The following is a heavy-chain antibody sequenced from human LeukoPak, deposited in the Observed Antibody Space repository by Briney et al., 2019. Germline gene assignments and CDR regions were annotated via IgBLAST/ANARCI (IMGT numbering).Heavy chain of an antibody. CDR2: ISNSGTTI. J-gene: IGHJ4*02. V-gene: IGHV3-48*02. CDR3: ARDEDTDVVVVPHICY. D-gene: IGHD2-15*01. CDR1: GFTFRRHC. Sequence: GGSLRHSCAASGFTFRRHCMNWVRQAPGRGLEWVSYISNSGTTIYYADSVKGRFTISRDNAKNSLYLQMSSLRDVDTAVYFCARDEDTDVVVVPHICYWGQGTLVTVSS.